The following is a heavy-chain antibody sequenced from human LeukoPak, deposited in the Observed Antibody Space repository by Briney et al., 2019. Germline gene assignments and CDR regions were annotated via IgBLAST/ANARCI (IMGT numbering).Heavy chain of an antibody. CDR3: TTDPNFDYVWGTYRLDY. CDR2: ITSRTDGGTT. Sequence: GGSLRLSCAASGFTFSNAWMTWVRQAPGKGLEWVGRITSRTDGGTTDYAAPVKGKFTFSRDDSKNTLYLQMNSLKTEDTAVYYCTTDPNFDYVWGTYRLDYWGQGTLVTVSS. J-gene: IGHJ4*02. V-gene: IGHV3-15*05. D-gene: IGHD3-16*02. CDR1: GFTFSNAW.